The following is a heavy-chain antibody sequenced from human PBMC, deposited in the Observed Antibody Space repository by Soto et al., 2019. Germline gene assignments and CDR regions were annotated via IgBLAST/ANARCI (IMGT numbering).Heavy chain of an antibody. CDR1: GFSFSSYS. J-gene: IGHJ6*02. CDR2: INHSGST. CDR3: ARGRRVYYYYGMDV. V-gene: IGHV4-34*01. Sequence: GSLRLSCAASGFSFSSYSMNWIRQPPGKGLEWIGEINHSGSTNYNPSLKSRVTISVDTSKNQFSLKLSSVTAADTAVYYCARGRRVYYYYGMDVWGQGTTVTVSS.